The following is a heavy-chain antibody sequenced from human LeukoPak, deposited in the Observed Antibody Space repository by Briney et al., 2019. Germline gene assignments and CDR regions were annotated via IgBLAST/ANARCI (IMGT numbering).Heavy chain of an antibody. J-gene: IGHJ4*02. CDR3: ARVNGYNSIGYYFDY. CDR2: ISRSGNTI. Sequence: GGSLRLSGAASGFTFSSYEMNWVRQAPGKGPEWLSYISRSGNTIYYADSVKGRFTISRDNAKNSLYLQMNSLRAEDTAVYYCARVNGYNSIGYYFDYWGQGTLVTVSS. V-gene: IGHV3-48*03. D-gene: IGHD5-24*01. CDR1: GFTFSSYE.